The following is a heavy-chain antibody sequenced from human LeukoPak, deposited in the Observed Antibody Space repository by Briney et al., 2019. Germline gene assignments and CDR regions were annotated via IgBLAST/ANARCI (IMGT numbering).Heavy chain of an antibody. J-gene: IGHJ4*02. V-gene: IGHV3-23*01. D-gene: IGHD3-22*01. CDR2: ISGSGGST. CDR3: AKAGYYYDSSGSLSYYFDY. CDR1: GFTFYSYA. Sequence: GGSLRLSCATSGFTFYSYAMSWVRQAPGKGLEWVSGISGSGGSTYYADSVKGRFTISRDNSKNTLFLQMNSLRAEDTAVYYCAKAGYYYDSSGSLSYYFDYWGQGTLVTVSS.